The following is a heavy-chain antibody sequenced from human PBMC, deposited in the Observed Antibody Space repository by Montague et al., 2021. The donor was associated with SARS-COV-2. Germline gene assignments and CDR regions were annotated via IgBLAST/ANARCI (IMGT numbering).Heavy chain of an antibody. J-gene: IGHJ6*02. Sequence: SETLSLTCTVSGGSISTYYWSCIRQPSGKRLEWIVRIYSSGITNYNPSLKSRVTMSVDTSKNQFSLKVSSVTAADTAVYYCARDYGDYSYYYGLDVWGQGTTVTVSS. CDR3: ARDYGDYSYYYGLDV. V-gene: IGHV4-4*07. D-gene: IGHD4-17*01. CDR2: IYSSGIT. CDR1: GGSISTYY.